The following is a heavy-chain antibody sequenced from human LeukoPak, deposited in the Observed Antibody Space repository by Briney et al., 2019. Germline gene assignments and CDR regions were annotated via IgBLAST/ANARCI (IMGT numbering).Heavy chain of an antibody. V-gene: IGHV4-31*03. J-gene: IGHJ3*02. CDR1: GGSISSGGYY. CDR3: ARGYSEDAFDI. D-gene: IGHD1-26*01. CDR2: IHYSGST. Sequence: SETLSLTCTVSGGSISSGGYYWSWIRQHPGKGLEWIGYIHYSGSTYYNPSLKSRVTISVDTSKNQFSLKLSSVTAADTAVYYCARGYSEDAFDIWGQGTMVTVSS.